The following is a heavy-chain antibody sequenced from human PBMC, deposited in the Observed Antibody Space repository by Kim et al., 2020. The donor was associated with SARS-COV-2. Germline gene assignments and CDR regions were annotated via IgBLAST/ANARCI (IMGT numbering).Heavy chain of an antibody. V-gene: IGHV3-33*01. D-gene: IGHD4-17*01. CDR2: IWYDGSNK. CDR3: ARGGGSYGDYAYWYFDL. CDR1: GFTFSSYG. J-gene: IGHJ2*01. Sequence: GGSLRLSCAASGFTFSSYGMHWVRQAPGKGLEWVAVIWYDGSNKYYADSVKGRFTISRDNSKNTLYLQMNSLRAEDTAVYYCARGGGSYGDYAYWYFDLWGRGTLDTVSS.